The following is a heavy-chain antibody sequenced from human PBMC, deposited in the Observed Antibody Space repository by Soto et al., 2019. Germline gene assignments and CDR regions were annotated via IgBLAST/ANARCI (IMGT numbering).Heavy chain of an antibody. CDR3: AKDLDYPYYFDY. CDR2: ISYDGSNK. J-gene: IGHJ4*02. CDR1: GFTFSSYG. Sequence: QVQLVESGGGVVQPGRSLRLSCAASGFTFSSYGMHWVRQAPGKGLEWVAVISYDGSNKFYADSVKGRFTISRDNSKNTLYLQMNSLSAEDTAVYYCAKDLDYPYYFDYWGQGTLVTVSS. V-gene: IGHV3-30*18. D-gene: IGHD5-12*01.